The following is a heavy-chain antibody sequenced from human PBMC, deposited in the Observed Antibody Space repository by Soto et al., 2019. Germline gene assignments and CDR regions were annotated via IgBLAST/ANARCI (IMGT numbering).Heavy chain of an antibody. D-gene: IGHD3-22*01. Sequence: SVKVSCKASGGTFSSYAISWVRQAPGQGLEWMGGIIPIFGTANYAQKFQGRVTITADKSTSTAYMELSSLRSEDTAVYYCAMGITMIVVVIKPSRFDYWGEGTLVTVSS. CDR2: IIPIFGTA. CDR3: AMGITMIVVVIKPSRFDY. J-gene: IGHJ4*02. CDR1: GGTFSSYA. V-gene: IGHV1-69*06.